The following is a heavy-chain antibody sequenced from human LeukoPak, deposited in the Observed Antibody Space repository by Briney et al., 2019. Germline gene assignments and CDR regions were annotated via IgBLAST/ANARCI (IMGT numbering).Heavy chain of an antibody. CDR1: VASISSYY. V-gene: IGHV4-59*01. CDR2: IFYYGST. CDR3: ARGRGDFIIFDS. D-gene: IGHD2-21*02. Sequence: SETLSLTCTVSVASISSYYWSWIRQPPGKGLEWIGYIFYYGSTNYNPSLKSRVTISVDTSKNQFSFKLKSVTAADTAVYYCARGRGDFIIFDSWGQGNLVTVSS. J-gene: IGHJ4*02.